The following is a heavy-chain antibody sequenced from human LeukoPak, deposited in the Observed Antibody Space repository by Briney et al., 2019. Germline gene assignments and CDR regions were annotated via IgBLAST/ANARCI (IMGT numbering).Heavy chain of an antibody. CDR2: IIPIFGTA. CDR3: ARGVEYSSSWYNYYYYYYMDV. D-gene: IGHD6-13*01. Sequence: ASVKVSCRASGGTFSSYAISWVRQAPGQGLEWMGGIIPIFGTANYAQKFQGRVTITADESTSTAYMELSSLRSEDTAVYYCARGVEYSSSWYNYYYYYYMDVWGKGTTVTVSS. V-gene: IGHV1-69*13. J-gene: IGHJ6*03. CDR1: GGTFSSYA.